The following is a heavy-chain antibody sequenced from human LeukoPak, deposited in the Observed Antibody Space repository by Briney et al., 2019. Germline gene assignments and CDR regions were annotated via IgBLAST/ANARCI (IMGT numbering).Heavy chain of an antibody. J-gene: IGHJ4*02. V-gene: IGHV3-30*18. CDR3: VKQDELWSLSSYFDY. D-gene: IGHD3-3*01. Sequence: PGGSRKPPWEALGLPFSSFPIHWAGKAQGQGLEWVAVLSYVRTNTFYADSVKGRFTISRDNSKNTLYLQMNSLITEDTAVYYCVKQDELWSLSSYFDYWGQGALVTVSS. CDR2: LSYVRTNT. CDR1: GLPFSSFP.